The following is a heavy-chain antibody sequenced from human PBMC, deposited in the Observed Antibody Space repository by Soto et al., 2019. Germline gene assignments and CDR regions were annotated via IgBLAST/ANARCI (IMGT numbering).Heavy chain of an antibody. CDR2: INHSGST. Sequence: SETLSLTCAVYGGSFSGYYWSWIRQPPGKGLEWIGEINHSGSTNYNPSLKSRVTISVDTSKNQFSLKLSSVTAADTAVYYCARGRFYGSGSYYPLRLPDYGMHVWDQGTTVTVS. CDR3: ARGRFYGSGSYYPLRLPDYGMHV. J-gene: IGHJ6*02. D-gene: IGHD3-10*01. CDR1: GGSFSGYY. V-gene: IGHV4-34*01.